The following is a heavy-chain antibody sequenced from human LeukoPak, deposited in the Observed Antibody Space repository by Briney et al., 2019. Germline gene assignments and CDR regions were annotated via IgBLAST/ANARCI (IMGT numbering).Heavy chain of an antibody. CDR1: GFTFSSYG. CDR3: AKYHGFHFFDY. Sequence: PGRSLRLSCAASGFTFSSYGMHWVRQAPGKGLEWVAVISYDGSNKYYGDSVKGRFTISRDNSKDTLYLQMNSLGAEDTAVYYCAKYHGFHFFDYWGQGTLVTVSS. V-gene: IGHV3-30*18. CDR2: ISYDGSNK. D-gene: IGHD3-10*01. J-gene: IGHJ4*02.